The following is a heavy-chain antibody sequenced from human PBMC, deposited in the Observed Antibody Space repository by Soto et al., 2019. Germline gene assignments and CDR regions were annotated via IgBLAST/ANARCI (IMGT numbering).Heavy chain of an antibody. D-gene: IGHD3-10*01. Sequence: QVQLQESGPGLVKPSETLSLTCTVSGGSITNYYCSWFRQPPGKGLEWIGYIQYNGYSAYNLSLKGRVTMSMDTSKTQSSLMLESVTATDTAVYYCARPGFGSLHGLVDVWGQGTTVIVSS. CDR3: ARPGFGSLHGLVDV. V-gene: IGHV4-59*08. CDR2: IQYNGYS. J-gene: IGHJ6*02. CDR1: GGSITNYY.